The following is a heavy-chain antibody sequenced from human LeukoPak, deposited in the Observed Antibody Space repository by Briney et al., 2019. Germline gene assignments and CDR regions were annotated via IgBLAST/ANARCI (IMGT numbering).Heavy chain of an antibody. V-gene: IGHV3-21*01. Sequence: GGSLRLSCAASGFTFRNYPLQWVHQAPAKGLEWVSSITSSSSYIYYADSVKGRFTISRDNAKNSLYLQMNSLRAEDTAVYYCARGPSGYHNTGGQGTLVTVSS. D-gene: IGHD5-12*01. CDR2: ITSSSSYI. CDR3: ARGPSGYHNT. J-gene: IGHJ4*02. CDR1: GFTFRNYP.